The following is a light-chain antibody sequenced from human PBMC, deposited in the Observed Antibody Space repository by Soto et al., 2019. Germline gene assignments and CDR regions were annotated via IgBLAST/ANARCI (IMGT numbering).Light chain of an antibody. J-gene: IGKJ1*01. Sequence: MVLTHSPGTLSLPPGEIATLPCRASQSVSSNLAWYQQKPGQDNRIIIYGEYTRATSLKDRFSGSGSGTDFTLTIRSMEPEDFAVYYCKQYGSSYWTLGQGTKVDIK. CDR1: QSVSSN. CDR2: GEY. V-gene: IGKV3-20*01. CDR3: KQYGSSYWT.